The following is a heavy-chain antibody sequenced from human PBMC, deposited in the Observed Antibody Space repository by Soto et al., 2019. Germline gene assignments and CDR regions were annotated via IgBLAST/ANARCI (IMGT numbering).Heavy chain of an antibody. CDR3: ARDSQYSTSWQRFDS. V-gene: IGHV1-18*01. CDR1: GYTFTNYA. J-gene: IGHJ4*02. D-gene: IGHD6-13*01. Sequence: QVQLVQSGGELKKPGASVKVSCKASGYTFTNYAISWVRQAPGRGLEWMGWVNTYNGNPNYAQIFQGRVTMTTDTSTGTAYMALRSLKSDDSAIYYGARDSQYSTSWQRFDSWGQGTLVTVSS. CDR2: VNTYNGNP.